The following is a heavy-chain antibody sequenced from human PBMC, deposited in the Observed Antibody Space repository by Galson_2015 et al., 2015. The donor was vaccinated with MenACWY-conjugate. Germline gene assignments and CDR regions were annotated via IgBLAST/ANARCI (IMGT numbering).Heavy chain of an antibody. D-gene: IGHD5-18*01. J-gene: IGHJ4*02. Sequence: SVKVSCKASGGTFSSYAISWVRQAPGQGLEWMGRIIPILGIANYAQKFQGRVTITADESTSTAYMELSSLRSEDTAVYYCAPHPTGGGYSYGIDYWGQGTLVTVSS. CDR3: APHPTGGGYSYGIDY. CDR1: GGTFSSYA. V-gene: IGHV1-69*04. CDR2: IIPILGIA.